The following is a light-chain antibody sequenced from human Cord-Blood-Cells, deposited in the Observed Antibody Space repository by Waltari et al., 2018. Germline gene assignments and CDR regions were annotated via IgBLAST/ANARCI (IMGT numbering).Light chain of an antibody. J-gene: IGKJ4*01. CDR2: YAS. V-gene: IGKV6-21*01. Sequence: EIVLTQSPDFQPVTPKEKVTITCRASQSIGRSLHWYQQKPDQAPKLHSKYASQSSSGVRSGFSGSGAGTDFILTINRREAEDAATYYCHQSSRLPLPVGGGTKVEIK. CDR3: HQSSRLPLP. CDR1: QSIGRS.